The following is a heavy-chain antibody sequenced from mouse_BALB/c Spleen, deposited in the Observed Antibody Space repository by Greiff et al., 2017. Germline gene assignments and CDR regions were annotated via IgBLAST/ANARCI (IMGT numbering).Heavy chain of an antibody. D-gene: IGHD2-4*01. J-gene: IGHJ3*01. V-gene: IGHV2-2*02. CDR3: ARSQDYDEAWFAY. CDR1: GFSLTRYG. Sequence: QVQLQQSGPGLVQPSQSLSITCTVSGFSLTRYGVHWVRQSPGKGLEWLGVIWRGGSTDYNAAFISRLSISKDNSKSQVFFKMNSLQANDTAIYYCARSQDYDEAWFAYWGQGTLGTVSA. CDR2: IWRGGST.